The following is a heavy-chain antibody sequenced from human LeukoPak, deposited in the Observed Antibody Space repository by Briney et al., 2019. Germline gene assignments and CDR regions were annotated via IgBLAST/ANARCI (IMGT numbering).Heavy chain of an antibody. CDR1: GGSISSYY. Sequence: PETLSLTCTVSGGSISSYYWSWIRQPPGKGLEWIGYIYYSGSTNYNPSLKSRVTISVDTSKNQFSLKLSSVTAADTAVYYCAREPPAAGSWWGGPFDIWGQGTVVTVSS. CDR2: IYYSGST. CDR3: AREPPAAGSWWGGPFDI. J-gene: IGHJ3*02. V-gene: IGHV4-59*01. D-gene: IGHD6-13*01.